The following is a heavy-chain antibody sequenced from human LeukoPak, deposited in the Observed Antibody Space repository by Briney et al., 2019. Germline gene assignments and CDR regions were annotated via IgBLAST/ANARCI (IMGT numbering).Heavy chain of an antibody. Sequence: SETLSLTCTVSGGSISSYYWSWIRQPPGKGLEWIGYIYYSGGTNYNPSLKSRVTISVDTSKNQFSPKLSSVTAADTAVYYCAGRYGSGSYYHYYYMDVWGKGTTVTVSS. J-gene: IGHJ6*03. D-gene: IGHD3-10*01. V-gene: IGHV4-59*08. CDR1: GGSISSYY. CDR2: IYYSGGT. CDR3: AGRYGSGSYYHYYYMDV.